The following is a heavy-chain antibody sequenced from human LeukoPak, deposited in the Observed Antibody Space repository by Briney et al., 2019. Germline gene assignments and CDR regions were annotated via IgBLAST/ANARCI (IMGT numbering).Heavy chain of an antibody. D-gene: IGHD3-22*01. CDR3: AKTGHYYDSSGYNSGDY. CDR1: GFTFSSYA. CDR2: ISGSGGST. J-gene: IGHJ4*02. V-gene: IGHV3-23*01. Sequence: GGSLRLSRAASGFTFSSYAMSWVRQAPGKGLEWVSAISGSGGSTYYADSVKGRFTISRDNSKNTLYLQMNSLRAEDTAVYYCAKTGHYYDSSGYNSGDYWGQGTLVTVSS.